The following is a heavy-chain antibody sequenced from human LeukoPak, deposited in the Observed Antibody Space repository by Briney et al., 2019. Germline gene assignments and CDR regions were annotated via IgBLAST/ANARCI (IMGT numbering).Heavy chain of an antibody. Sequence: QPGGSLRLSCAASGFTFSSYGMHWVRQAPGKGLEWVAVIWYDGSNKYYADSVKGRFTISRDNSKNTLYLRMNSLRREDTAVYYCARDRSNYDYYGMDVWGQGTTVTVSS. CDR1: GFTFSSYG. CDR2: IWYDGSNK. V-gene: IGHV3-30*19. CDR3: ARDRSNYDYYGMDV. J-gene: IGHJ6*02.